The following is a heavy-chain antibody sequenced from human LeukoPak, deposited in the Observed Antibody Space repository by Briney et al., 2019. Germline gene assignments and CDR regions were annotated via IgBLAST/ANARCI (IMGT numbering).Heavy chain of an antibody. CDR2: IHYSGST. J-gene: IGHJ5*02. D-gene: IGHD6-13*01. CDR1: GGSVTSTNW. Sequence: TSETLSLTCDVSGGSVTSTNWWTWVRQPPGKGLEWMGYIHYSGSTHYNPSLKSRVTMSVDTSKNQFSLKLSSMTAADTAIYYCARQVTAAAGTNWFDPWGQGTLVTVSS. CDR3: ARQVTAAAGTNWFDP. V-gene: IGHV4-59*08.